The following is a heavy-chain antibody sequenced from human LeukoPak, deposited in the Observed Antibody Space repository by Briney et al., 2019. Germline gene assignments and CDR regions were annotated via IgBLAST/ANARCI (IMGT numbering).Heavy chain of an antibody. V-gene: IGHV1-46*01. J-gene: IGHJ4*02. CDR2: INPSGGST. CDR1: GYTFTSYY. D-gene: IGHD6-19*01. CDR3: ARGPTVAGTGIDY. Sequence: ASVKVSCKASGYTFTSYYMHWVRQAPGQGLEWMGIINPSGGSTSYAQNFQGRVTMTRITSISTAYMELSSLRSEDTAVYYCARGPTVAGTGIDYWGQGTLVTVSS.